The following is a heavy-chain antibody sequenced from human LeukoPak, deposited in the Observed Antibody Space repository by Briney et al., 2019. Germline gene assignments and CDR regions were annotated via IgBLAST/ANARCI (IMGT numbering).Heavy chain of an antibody. Sequence: GGSLRLSCAASGFTFSSYGMHWVRQAPGKGLEWVAFIRYDGSNKYYADSVKGRFTISRDNSKNTLYLQMNSLRAEDTAVYYCAKDLSCSSTSCYDYYYYMDVWAKGPRSPSP. D-gene: IGHD2-2*01. CDR1: GFTFSSYG. J-gene: IGHJ6*03. CDR3: AKDLSCSSTSCYDYYYYMDV. V-gene: IGHV3-30*02. CDR2: IRYDGSNK.